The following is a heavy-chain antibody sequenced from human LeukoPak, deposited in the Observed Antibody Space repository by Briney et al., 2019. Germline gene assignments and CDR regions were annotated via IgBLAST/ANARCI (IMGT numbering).Heavy chain of an antibody. CDR1: GFTFGDYA. J-gene: IGHJ4*02. CDR2: IRSKAYGGTT. V-gene: IGHV3-49*04. CDR3: TRGGSRSSSSITFDY. Sequence: GGSLRLSCTASGFTFGDYAMSWVRQAPGKGLEWVGFIRSKAYGGTTEYAASVKGRFTISRDDSKSIAYLQMNSLKTEDTAVYYCTRGGSRSSSSITFDYWGQGTLVTVSS. D-gene: IGHD6-6*01.